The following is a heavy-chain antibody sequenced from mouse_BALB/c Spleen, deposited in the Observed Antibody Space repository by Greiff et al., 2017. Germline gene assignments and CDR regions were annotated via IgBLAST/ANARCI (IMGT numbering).Heavy chain of an antibody. CDR3: AREIHYYAMDY. CDR1: GFTFSSYA. CDR2: ISSGGST. V-gene: IGHV5-6-5*01. Sequence: DVKLVESGGGLVKPGGSLKLSCAASGFTFSSYAMSWVRQTPEKRLEWVASISSGGSTYYPDSVKGRFTISRDNARNILYLQMSSLRSEDTAMYYCAREIHYYAMDYWGQGTSVTVSA. J-gene: IGHJ4*01.